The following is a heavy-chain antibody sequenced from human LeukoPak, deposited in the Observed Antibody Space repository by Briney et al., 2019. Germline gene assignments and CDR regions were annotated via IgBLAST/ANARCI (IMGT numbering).Heavy chain of an antibody. V-gene: IGHV4-61*01. D-gene: IGHD6-19*01. CDR2: IYHSGST. J-gene: IGHJ4*02. Sequence: SETLSLTCNVSGGSVSSGSYHWSWIRQPPGKRLEWIGYIYHSGSTNYNPSLKSRVTISTDMFKNQFSLKMTSVTAADTAVYYCARGLGFGWYYFDYWGQGTLVTVSS. CDR1: GGSVSSGSYH. CDR3: ARGLGFGWYYFDY.